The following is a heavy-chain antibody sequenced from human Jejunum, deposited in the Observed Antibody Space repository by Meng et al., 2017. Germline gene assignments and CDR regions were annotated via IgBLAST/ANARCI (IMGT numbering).Heavy chain of an antibody. CDR3: ASGVLVPAATPDAFDI. V-gene: IGHV4-39*07. J-gene: IGHJ3*02. D-gene: IGHD2-2*01. CDR1: GGSITDKSNY. Sequence: SETLSLTCSVSGGSITDKSNYWGWIRQPPEKGLEWIGSIYHTGNTYYNPSLKSRVTISVDTSKNQFSLNLSSVTAADTAVYYCASGVLVPAATPDAFDIWGQGTMVTVSS. CDR2: IYHTGNT.